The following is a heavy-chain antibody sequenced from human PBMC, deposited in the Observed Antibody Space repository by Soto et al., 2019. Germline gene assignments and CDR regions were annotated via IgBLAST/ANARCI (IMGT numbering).Heavy chain of an antibody. D-gene: IGHD3-3*01. V-gene: IGHV4-34*01. J-gene: IGHJ5*02. CDR3: ARESAEVTIYAVVPNCFDP. CDR2: INHSGST. Sequence: SETLSLTCAVYGGSFRGYYWSWIRQPPGKGLEWIGEINHSGSTNYNPSLKSRVTISVDTSKNQFSLKLSSVTAADTAVYYCARESAEVTIYAVVPNCFDPWGQGTLVTVSS. CDR1: GGSFRGYY.